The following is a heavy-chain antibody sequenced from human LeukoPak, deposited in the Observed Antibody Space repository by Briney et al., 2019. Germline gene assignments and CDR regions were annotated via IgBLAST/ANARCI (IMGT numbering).Heavy chain of an antibody. D-gene: IGHD3-3*01. Sequence: ASVKVSCKASGYTFTSYGISWLRQAPGQGLEWMGWISAYNGNTNYAQKLQGRVTMTTDTSTSTAYMELRSLRSDDTAVYYCARGVTIFGVVGLNFDYWCQGTLVTVSS. V-gene: IGHV1-18*01. CDR2: ISAYNGNT. CDR1: GYTFTSYG. CDR3: ARGVTIFGVVGLNFDY. J-gene: IGHJ4*02.